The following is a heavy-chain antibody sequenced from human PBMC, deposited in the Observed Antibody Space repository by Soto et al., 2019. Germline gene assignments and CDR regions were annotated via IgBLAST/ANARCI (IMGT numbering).Heavy chain of an antibody. V-gene: IGHV3-7*01. CDR3: ISFDFSFT. Sequence: GGPVKLPCAASVFTFSSDWMSWVRQDPGKGLERVANIKQDGSEKYYVDSVKGRFTISRDNAKNSLYLQMNSLRAEDTAVYYCISFDFSFTWGQVNLVTVS. D-gene: IGHD3-16*02. J-gene: IGHJ5*02. CDR1: VFTFSSDW. CDR2: IKQDGSEK.